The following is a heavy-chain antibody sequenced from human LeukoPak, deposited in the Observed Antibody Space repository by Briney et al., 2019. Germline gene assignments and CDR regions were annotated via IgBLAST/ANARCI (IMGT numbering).Heavy chain of an antibody. CDR1: GFTFSSYW. CDR2: IKQDGSEK. Sequence: GGSLRLSCAASGFTFSSYWMSWVRQAPGKGLEWVANIKQDGSEKYYVDSVKGRFTISRDNAKNSLYLQMNSLRAEDTAVYYCARDYGRGWYGYYYYYMDVWGKGTTVTVSS. J-gene: IGHJ6*03. CDR3: ARDYGRGWYGYYYYYMDV. D-gene: IGHD6-19*01. V-gene: IGHV3-7*01.